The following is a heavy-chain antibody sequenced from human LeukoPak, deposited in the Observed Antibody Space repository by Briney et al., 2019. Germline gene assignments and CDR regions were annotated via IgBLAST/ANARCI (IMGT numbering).Heavy chain of an antibody. Sequence: PSETLSLTCAVYGGSFSGYYWSWIRQPPGKGLEWIGEINHSGSTNYNPSLKSRVTISVDTSKNQFSLKLSSVTAADTAVYYCAGRRKGERGEGRSGSYRVWFDPWGQGTLVTVSS. CDR3: AGRRKGERGEGRSGSYRVWFDP. J-gene: IGHJ5*02. CDR1: GGSFSGYY. D-gene: IGHD1-26*01. CDR2: INHSGST. V-gene: IGHV4-34*01.